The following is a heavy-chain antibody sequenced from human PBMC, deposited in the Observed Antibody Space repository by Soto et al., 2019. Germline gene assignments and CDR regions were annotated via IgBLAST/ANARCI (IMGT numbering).Heavy chain of an antibody. J-gene: IGHJ3*01. CDR1: GFTFYTYE. D-gene: IGHD3-10*01. Sequence: EVQLVESGGGLVQPGGSLRLSCAASGFTFYTYEMNWVRQAPGKGLEWVSYISSSGSTTYYADSVKGRFTISRDNAKNSLYLQMNSLGAEDTAIYYCAPRSGGGGAFDFWGQGTMVTVSS. CDR3: APRSGGGGAFDF. CDR2: ISSSGSTT. V-gene: IGHV3-48*03.